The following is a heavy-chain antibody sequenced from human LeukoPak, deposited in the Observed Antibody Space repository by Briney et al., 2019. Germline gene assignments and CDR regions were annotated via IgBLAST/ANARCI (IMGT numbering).Heavy chain of an antibody. CDR2: IYPSDSET. J-gene: IGHJ4*02. Sequence: PGESLKISCKGSGYSFNTFYIGWVRQTPETGLEWMGNIYPSDSETKYKPFFQGQITISVDKAITTAYLHLSSLKASDTGMYYCARLIYYGSGRTYFFDSWGQGTLVTVSP. V-gene: IGHV5-51*01. CDR1: GYSFNTFY. CDR3: ARLIYYGSGRTYFFDS. D-gene: IGHD3-10*01.